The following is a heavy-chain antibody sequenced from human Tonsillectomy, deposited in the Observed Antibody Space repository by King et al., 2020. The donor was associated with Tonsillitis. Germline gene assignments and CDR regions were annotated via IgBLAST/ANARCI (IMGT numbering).Heavy chain of an antibody. J-gene: IGHJ6*04. CDR3: ARDSDYYDSSEYLGMDV. D-gene: IGHD3-22*01. CDR2: ISSSSRYT. Sequence: VQLVESGGGLVKPGGSLRLSCAASGFTFSDYYMSWIRQAPGKGLEWVSYISSSSRYTNYADSVKGRFTISRDNAKNSLYLQMNSLRAEDTAVYYCARDSDYYDSSEYLGMDVWGKGTTVTVSS. V-gene: IGHV3-11*05. CDR1: GFTFSDYY.